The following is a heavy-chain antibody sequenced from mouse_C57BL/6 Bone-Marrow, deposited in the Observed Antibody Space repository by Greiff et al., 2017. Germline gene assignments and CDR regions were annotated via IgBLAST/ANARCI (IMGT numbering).Heavy chain of an antibody. J-gene: IGHJ1*03. V-gene: IGHV1-74*01. CDR2: IHPSDSDT. D-gene: IGHD1-1*01. Sequence: QVQLQQPGAELVKPGASVKVSCKASGYTFTSYWMHWVKQRPGQGLEWIGRIHPSDSDTNYNQKFKGKATLTVDKSSSTAYMQLSSLTSEDSAVYYCAIHYGISYGWYFDVWGTGTTVTVSS. CDR3: AIHYGISYGWYFDV. CDR1: GYTFTSYW.